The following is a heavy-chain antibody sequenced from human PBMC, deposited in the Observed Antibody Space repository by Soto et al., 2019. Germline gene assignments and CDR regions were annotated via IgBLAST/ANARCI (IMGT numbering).Heavy chain of an antibody. CDR3: ATEGRYCSGDSCCAAGFDY. J-gene: IGHJ4*02. CDR1: GYTFTGYY. Sequence: QVQLVQSGAEVKKPGASVKVSCKASGYTFTGYYMHWVRQAPGQGLEWMGWINPNSGGTNYAQKFQGWVTMTRDTSISTAYMELSRLRSDDTAVYYCATEGRYCSGDSCCAAGFDYWGQGTLVTVSS. V-gene: IGHV1-2*04. D-gene: IGHD2-15*01. CDR2: INPNSGGT.